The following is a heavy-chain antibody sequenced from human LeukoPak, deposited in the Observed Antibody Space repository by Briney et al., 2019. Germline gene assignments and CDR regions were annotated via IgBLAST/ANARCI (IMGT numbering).Heavy chain of an antibody. Sequence: SETLSLTCTVSGYSISSGYYWGWIRQPPGKGLEWIGEIYHSGSTNYNPSLKSRVTISVDKSKNQFSLKLSSVTAADTAVYYCARGLYSGYDLGYWGQGTLVTVSS. CDR1: GYSISSGYY. J-gene: IGHJ4*02. CDR2: IYHSGST. CDR3: ARGLYSGYDLGY. V-gene: IGHV4-38-2*02. D-gene: IGHD5-12*01.